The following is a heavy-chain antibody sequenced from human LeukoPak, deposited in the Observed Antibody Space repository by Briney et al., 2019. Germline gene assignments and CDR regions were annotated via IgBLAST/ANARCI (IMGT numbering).Heavy chain of an antibody. CDR1: GFTFSSYG. CDR2: IWYDGSNK. D-gene: IGHD3-22*01. Sequence: GGFLRLSCAASGFTFSSYGMHWVRQAPGKGLEWVAVIWYDGSNKYYADFVKGRFTISRDNSKNTLYLQMNSLRAEDTAVYYCARDYYYDSSGYWDYYFDYWGQGTLVTVSS. J-gene: IGHJ4*02. V-gene: IGHV3-33*01. CDR3: ARDYYYDSSGYWDYYFDY.